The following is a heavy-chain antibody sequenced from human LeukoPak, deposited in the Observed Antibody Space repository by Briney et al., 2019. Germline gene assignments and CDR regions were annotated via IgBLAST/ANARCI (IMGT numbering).Heavy chain of an antibody. CDR3: ARDGREGIAVAGPIPDY. CDR1: GDSISSSTYS. J-gene: IGHJ4*02. Sequence: SETLSLTCTVSGDSISSSTYSWGWIRQPPGKGLEWIGSIYYSGSTYYNPSLKSRVTISVDTSKNQFSLKLSSVTAADTAVYYCARDGREGIAVAGPIPDYWGQGTLVTVSS. CDR2: IYYSGST. D-gene: IGHD6-19*01. V-gene: IGHV4-39*07.